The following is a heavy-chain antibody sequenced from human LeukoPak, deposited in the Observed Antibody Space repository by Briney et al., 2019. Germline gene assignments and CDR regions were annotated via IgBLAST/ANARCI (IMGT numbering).Heavy chain of an antibody. V-gene: IGHV4-31*03. Sequence: SETLSLTCTVSGGSISSGGYYWSWIRQHPGKGLEWIGYIYYSGSTYYNPSLKRRVTISVDTSKNQFSLKLSSVTAADTAVYYCARVGYSGSYWVPGAFDIWGQGTMVTVSS. CDR3: ARVGYSGSYWVPGAFDI. D-gene: IGHD1-26*01. CDR1: GGSISSGGYY. J-gene: IGHJ3*02. CDR2: IYYSGST.